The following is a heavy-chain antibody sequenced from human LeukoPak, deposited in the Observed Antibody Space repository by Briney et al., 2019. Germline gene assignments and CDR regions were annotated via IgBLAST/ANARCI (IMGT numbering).Heavy chain of an antibody. CDR3: ARDRMLWFGELLYREISYYFDY. Sequence: PGGSLRLSCAASGFTFSSYAMHWVRQAPGKGLEWVAVISYDGSNKYYADSVKGRFTISRDNSKNTLYLQMNSLRAEDTAVYYCARDRMLWFGELLYREISYYFDYWGQGTLVTVSS. D-gene: IGHD3-10*01. J-gene: IGHJ4*02. V-gene: IGHV3-30*04. CDR1: GFTFSSYA. CDR2: ISYDGSNK.